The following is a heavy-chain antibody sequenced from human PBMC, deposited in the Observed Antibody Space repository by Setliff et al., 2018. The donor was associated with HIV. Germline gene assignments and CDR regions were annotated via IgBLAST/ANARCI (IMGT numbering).Heavy chain of an antibody. J-gene: IGHJ4*02. Sequence: SETLSLTCPVSGDSTSSYYWSWIRQPPGKGLEWIGYIYTTGSTNYNPSLKSRVTISLDTSKNHFSLKLSSVTAADTAVFYCARVPFTTGFDYWGQGILVTVSS. V-gene: IGHV4-4*09. CDR3: ARVPFTTGFDY. D-gene: IGHD3-3*01. CDR1: GDSTSSYY. CDR2: IYTTGST.